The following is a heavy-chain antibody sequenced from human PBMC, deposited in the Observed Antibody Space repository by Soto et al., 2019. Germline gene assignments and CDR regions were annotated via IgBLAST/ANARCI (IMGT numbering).Heavy chain of an antibody. D-gene: IGHD3-22*01. CDR1: GGSFNRHT. CDR3: AGGWGYDSTDYYYAY. V-gene: IGHV1-69*01. Sequence: QVQLVQSGAEVRKPGSSVRVSCKASGGSFNRHTISWVRQAPGQGLEWMGGIIPIFGTANHAQKFQGRVTIIADESTSTVYMELSSLGSDDTAIYYCAGGWGYDSTDYYYAYWGQGTLVIVSS. CDR2: IIPIFGTA. J-gene: IGHJ4*02.